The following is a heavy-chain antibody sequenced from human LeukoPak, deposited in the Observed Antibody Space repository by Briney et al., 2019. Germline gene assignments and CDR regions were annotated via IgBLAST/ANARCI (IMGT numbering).Heavy chain of an antibody. Sequence: SETLSLTCTVSGGSISSSSYYWGWIRQPPGNGLECIGSIYYSGSTYYNPSLKSRVTISVDTSKNEFSLKLSSVTAADTAVYYCARLRQWPASLGYYFDYWGQGTLVTVSS. V-gene: IGHV4-39*07. D-gene: IGHD6-19*01. CDR2: IYYSGST. CDR1: GGSISSSSYY. CDR3: ARLRQWPASLGYYFDY. J-gene: IGHJ4*02.